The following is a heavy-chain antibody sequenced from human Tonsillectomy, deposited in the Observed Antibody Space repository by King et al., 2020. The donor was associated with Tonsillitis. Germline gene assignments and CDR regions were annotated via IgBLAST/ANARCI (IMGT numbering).Heavy chain of an antibody. Sequence: VQLVESGGGLVQPGGSLRLSCAASGFTFSSYALSWVRQAPGKGLEWVSGISGSGGTTYYANSVKGRFTISRGNSKNTLYLQMKSLRAEDTAVYYCAKLPGTVLPYHFDYWGQGTLVTVSS. D-gene: IGHD6-13*01. CDR1: GFTFSSYA. CDR3: AKLPGTVLPYHFDY. CDR2: ISGSGGTT. V-gene: IGHV3-23*04. J-gene: IGHJ4*02.